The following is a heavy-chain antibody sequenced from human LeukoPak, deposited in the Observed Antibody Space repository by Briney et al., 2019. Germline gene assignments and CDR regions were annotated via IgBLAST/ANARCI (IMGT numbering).Heavy chain of an antibody. CDR1: GYTFISYG. J-gene: IGHJ4*02. CDR2: ISAYNGNT. D-gene: IGHD3-16*02. CDR3: AREESDDYVWGSYRYNQGPFDY. Sequence: GASVKVSCKASGYTFISYGISWVRQAPGQGLEWMGWISAYNGNTNYAQKLQGRVTMTTDTSTSTAYMELRSLRSDDTAVYYCAREESDDYVWGSYRYNQGPFDYWGQGTLVTVSS. V-gene: IGHV1-18*01.